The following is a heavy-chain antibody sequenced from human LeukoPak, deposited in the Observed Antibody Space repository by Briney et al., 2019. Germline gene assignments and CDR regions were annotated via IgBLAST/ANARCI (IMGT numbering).Heavy chain of an antibody. V-gene: IGHV3-53*01. Sequence: GGSLRLSCAASGFTVGSNYMSWVRQAPGKGLEWVSVIYSDGSTYYADSVKGRFTISRDNSKNTLYLQMDSLRAEDTAVYYCARGAGYNYPYYFDYWGQGTLVTVSS. CDR2: IYSDGST. CDR1: GFTVGSNY. CDR3: ARGAGYNYPYYFDY. J-gene: IGHJ4*02. D-gene: IGHD5-24*01.